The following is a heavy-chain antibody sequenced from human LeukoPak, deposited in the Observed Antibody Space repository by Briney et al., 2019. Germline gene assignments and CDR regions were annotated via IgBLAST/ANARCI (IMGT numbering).Heavy chain of an antibody. Sequence: VASVKVSCKASGYTFTSYGINWVRQATGQGLEWMGWMNPNSGNTGYAQKFQGRVTMTRNTSISTAYMELSSLRSEDTAVYYCARYSVLRYFDDDAFDIWGQGTMVTVSS. J-gene: IGHJ3*02. CDR1: GYTFTSYG. CDR2: MNPNSGNT. D-gene: IGHD3-9*01. CDR3: ARYSVLRYFDDDAFDI. V-gene: IGHV1-8*01.